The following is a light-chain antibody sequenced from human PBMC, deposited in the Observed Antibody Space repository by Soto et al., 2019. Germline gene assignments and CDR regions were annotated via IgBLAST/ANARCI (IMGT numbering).Light chain of an antibody. J-gene: IGKJ4*01. V-gene: IGKV1-33*01. CDR2: DAA. Sequence: DLQLTQSPSSLSASVGDRVTITCQASQDINRYVNWYQQQLRKAPKLLMFDAATLESGVPSRFSGSGSGTEFTLTISSLQPEDFATYFCQQYDSLPPTFGGGTKVDIQ. CDR3: QQYDSLPPT. CDR1: QDINRY.